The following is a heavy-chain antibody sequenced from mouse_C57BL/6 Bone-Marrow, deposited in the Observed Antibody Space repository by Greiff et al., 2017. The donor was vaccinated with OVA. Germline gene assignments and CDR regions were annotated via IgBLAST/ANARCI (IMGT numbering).Heavy chain of an antibody. Sequence: QVQLQQPGAELVMPGASVKLSCKASGYTFTSYWMHWVNQRPGQGLEWIGEIDPSDSYTNYNQKFKGKSTLTVDKSSSTAYMQLSSLTSEDSAVYYCALNWGFAYWGQGTLVTVSA. V-gene: IGHV1-69*01. CDR2: IDPSDSYT. D-gene: IGHD4-1*01. CDR1: GYTFTSYW. CDR3: ALNWGFAY. J-gene: IGHJ3*01.